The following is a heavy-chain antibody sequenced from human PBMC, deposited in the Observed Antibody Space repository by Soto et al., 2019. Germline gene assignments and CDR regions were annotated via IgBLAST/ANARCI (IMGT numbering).Heavy chain of an antibody. CDR3: ARHVSYCTRGSCYPHFDY. D-gene: IGHD2-15*01. CDR2: INYNEST. V-gene: IGHV4-39*01. J-gene: IGHJ4*02. CDR1: GDSISSSPFY. Sequence: QLQLQESGPGLAKPSETLSLTCTVSGDSISSSPFYWGWIRQPPGKGLEGFGNINYNESTFYSPSIKRQVTISVDKTKNHFSQTLTSVTAADTALYYCARHVSYCTRGSCYPHFDYWGQGALVTVSS.